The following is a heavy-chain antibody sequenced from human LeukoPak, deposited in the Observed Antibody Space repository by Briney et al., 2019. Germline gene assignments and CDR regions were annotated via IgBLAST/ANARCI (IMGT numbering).Heavy chain of an antibody. CDR2: ISGDGSDT. CDR3: ARAMRSGYDY. V-gene: IGHV3-43*02. CDR1: GFTFDNYA. J-gene: IGHJ4*02. D-gene: IGHD5-12*01. Sequence: GGSLRLSCAASGFTFDNYAMHWVRLAPGKGLEWVSLISGDGSDTNYADSVKGRFTIPRDNAENSLYLQMNSLRDEDTAVYYCARAMRSGYDYWGQGTLVTVSS.